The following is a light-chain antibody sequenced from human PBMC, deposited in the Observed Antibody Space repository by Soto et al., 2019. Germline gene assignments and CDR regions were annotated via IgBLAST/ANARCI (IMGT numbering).Light chain of an antibody. V-gene: IGKV3-15*01. CDR3: QQYYDWSYT. CDR1: QSVSSH. Sequence: EIVMTQSPATLSVSPGEGATLSCRASQSVSSHLAWYQQRPGQAPTLLIYGASIRATGIPDKFIGSGSGTDFTLTISSLQSEDFAVYYCQQYYDWSYTFGQGTKLETK. CDR2: GAS. J-gene: IGKJ2*01.